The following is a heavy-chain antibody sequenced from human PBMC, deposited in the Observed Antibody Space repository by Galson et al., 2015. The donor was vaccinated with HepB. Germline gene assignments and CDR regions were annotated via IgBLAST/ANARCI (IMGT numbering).Heavy chain of an antibody. CDR1: GYTFSNYG. J-gene: IGHJ6*02. V-gene: IGHV1-69*13. D-gene: IGHD2-2*02. CDR3: ARGYCSSTSCYTWDYYYGMDV. CDR2: IIPIFGTA. Sequence: SVKVSCKASGYTFSNYGISWVRQAPGQGLEWMGGIIPIFGTANYAQKFQGRVTITADESTSTAYMELSSLRSEDTAVYYCARGYCSSTSCYTWDYYYGMDVWGQGTTVTVSS.